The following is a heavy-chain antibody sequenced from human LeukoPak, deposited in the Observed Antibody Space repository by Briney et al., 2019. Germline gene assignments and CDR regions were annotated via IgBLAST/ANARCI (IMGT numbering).Heavy chain of an antibody. Sequence: PSETLSLTCTVSGGSISSYYWSWIRQPPGKGLEWIGYIYYSGSTNYNPSLKSRVTISVDTSKSQFSLKLSSVTAADTAVYYCARDRPYYYYGMDVWGQGTTVTVSS. CDR2: IYYSGST. J-gene: IGHJ6*02. V-gene: IGHV4-59*01. CDR1: GGSISSYY. CDR3: ARDRPYYYYGMDV.